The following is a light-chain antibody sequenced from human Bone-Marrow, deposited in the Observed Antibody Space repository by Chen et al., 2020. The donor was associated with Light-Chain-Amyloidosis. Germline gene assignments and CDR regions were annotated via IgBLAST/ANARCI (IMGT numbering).Light chain of an antibody. CDR1: RSNIGAGFD. J-gene: IGLJ2*01. Sequence: QSVLPQPPSVSGAPGQRVTISCTGSRSNIGAGFDVHWYQRLPGTAPKLLIYANNNRPSCVPDRFSGSKSGTSASLAITGLQAEEAADYYCQSYDNSLSGSQVFGGGTKLTVL. CDR3: QSYDNSLSGSQV. V-gene: IGLV1-40*01. CDR2: ANN.